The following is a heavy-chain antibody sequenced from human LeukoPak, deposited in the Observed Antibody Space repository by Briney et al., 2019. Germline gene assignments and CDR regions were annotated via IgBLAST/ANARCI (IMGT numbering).Heavy chain of an antibody. Sequence: SETLSLTCTVSGGSVSSGSYYWSWIRQPPGKGLEWIGYIYYSGSTNYNPSLKSRVTISVDTSKNQFSLKLSSVTAADTAVYYCASHSSSHYYFDYWGQGTLVTVSS. CDR1: GGSVSSGSYY. D-gene: IGHD6-6*01. J-gene: IGHJ4*02. CDR3: ASHSSSHYYFDY. V-gene: IGHV4-61*01. CDR2: IYYSGST.